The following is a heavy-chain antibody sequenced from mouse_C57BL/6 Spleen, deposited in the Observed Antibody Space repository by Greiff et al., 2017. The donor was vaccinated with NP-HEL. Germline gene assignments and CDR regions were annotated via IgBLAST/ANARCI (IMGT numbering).Heavy chain of an antibody. D-gene: IGHD2-5*01. Sequence: VQLQQSGAELVRPGASVKLSCTASGFNITDYYMHWVKQRPEQGLEWIGRIDPEDGDTEYAPKFQGKATMTADTSSNTAYLQLSSLTSEDTAVYYCTTDSNYAWFAYWGQGTLVTVSA. J-gene: IGHJ3*01. V-gene: IGHV14-1*01. CDR1: GFNITDYY. CDR3: TTDSNYAWFAY. CDR2: IDPEDGDT.